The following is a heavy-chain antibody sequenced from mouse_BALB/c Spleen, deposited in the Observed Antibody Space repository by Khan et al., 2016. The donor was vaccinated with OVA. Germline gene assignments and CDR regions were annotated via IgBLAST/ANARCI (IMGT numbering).Heavy chain of an antibody. CDR1: GYSITSNYA. V-gene: IGHV3-2*02. CDR3: ARGNYYGYAMDY. CDR2: ISYSGST. D-gene: IGHD1-1*01. J-gene: IGHJ4*01. Sequence: EVQLVESGPGLVKPSQSLSLTCTVTGYSITSNYAWNWIRQFPGNKLEWMGYISYSGSTSSNPSLKSRISNTRNTSKKQFFLQLNSVTTEDTATYYCARGNYYGYAMDYWGQGTSVTVSS.